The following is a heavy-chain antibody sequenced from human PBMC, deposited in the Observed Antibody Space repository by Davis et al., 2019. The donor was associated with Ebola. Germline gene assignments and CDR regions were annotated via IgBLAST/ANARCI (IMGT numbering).Heavy chain of an antibody. CDR1: GGTFSSYA. D-gene: IGHD3-10*01. J-gene: IGHJ4*02. V-gene: IGHV1-69*13. CDR2: IIPIFGTA. Sequence: AASVKVSCKASGGTFSSYAISWVRQAPGQGLEWMGGIIPIFGTANYAQKFQGRVTITADESTSTAYMELSSLRSEDTAVYYCARDTNYYGSVFFDYWGQGTLATVSS. CDR3: ARDTNYYGSVFFDY.